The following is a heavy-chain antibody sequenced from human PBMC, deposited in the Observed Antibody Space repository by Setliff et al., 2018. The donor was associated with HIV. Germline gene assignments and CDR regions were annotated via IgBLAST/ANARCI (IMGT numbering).Heavy chain of an antibody. CDR2: IYTSGST. CDR3: ARAYSDTSVYYMGVHYSYYMDV. J-gene: IGHJ6*03. D-gene: IGHD3-22*01. V-gene: IGHV4-4*09. Sequence: PSETLSLTCTVSDNSITNYYWSWIRQPPGKGLEWIGYIYTSGSTNYNPSLESRVTISVDTSKNEFSLKLTSVTAPDTAVYYCARAYSDTSVYYMGVHYSYYMDVWGKGTTVTV. CDR1: DNSITNYY.